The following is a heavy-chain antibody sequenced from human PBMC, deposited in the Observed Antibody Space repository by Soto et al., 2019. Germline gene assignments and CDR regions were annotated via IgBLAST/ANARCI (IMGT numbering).Heavy chain of an antibody. J-gene: IGHJ4*02. CDR2: IYYSGNT. Sequence: QVQLQESGPGLVKPSETLSLTCTVSGGSINSYYWSWIRQPPGKGLEWIGHIYYSGNTTYNPSLKSRVTISIDTSKNQFSLKLRAVTAADTAVYYCARTNLYSSGWYPDYWGQGTLVSVSS. D-gene: IGHD6-19*01. CDR3: ARTNLYSSGWYPDY. V-gene: IGHV4-59*01. CDR1: GGSINSYY.